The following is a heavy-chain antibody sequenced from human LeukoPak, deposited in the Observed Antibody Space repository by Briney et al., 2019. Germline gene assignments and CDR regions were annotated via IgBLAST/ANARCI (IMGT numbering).Heavy chain of an antibody. CDR3: ARVVVTNYYYGMDV. D-gene: IGHD3-22*01. CDR1: GGSISSYY. CDR2: IYYSGST. Sequence: SETLSLTCTVSGGSISSYYWSWIRQPPGKGLEWIGYIYYSGSTNYNPSLKSRVTISVDTSKNQFSLKLSSVTAADTAVYYCARVVVTNYYYGMDVWGQGTTVTVSS. J-gene: IGHJ6*02. V-gene: IGHV4-59*08.